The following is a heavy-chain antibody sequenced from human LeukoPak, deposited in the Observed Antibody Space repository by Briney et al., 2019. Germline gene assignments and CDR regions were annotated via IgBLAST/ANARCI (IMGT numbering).Heavy chain of an antibody. CDR1: GGSFSGYY. Sequence: SETLSLTCAVYGGSFSGYYWSWIRQPPGKGLEWIGEINHSGSTNYNPSLKSRVTISVDTSKNQFSLKLSSVTAADTAVYYCARGQQRRPEYGMDVWGQGTTVTVSS. CDR3: ARGQQRRPEYGMDV. V-gene: IGHV4-34*01. J-gene: IGHJ6*02. CDR2: INHSGST. D-gene: IGHD5-18*01.